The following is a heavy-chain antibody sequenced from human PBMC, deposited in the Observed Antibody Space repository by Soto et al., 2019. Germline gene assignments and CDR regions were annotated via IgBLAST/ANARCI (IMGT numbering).Heavy chain of an antibody. CDR1: GFTVSSNY. Sequence: EVQLVESGGGLIQPGGSLRLSCAASGFTVSSNYMSWVRQAPGKGLEWVSVIYSGGSTYYADSVKGRFTISRDISKNTLYLQMNTLRAEDTAMYYCARGYSGSWYFFDFWGQGTLVTVSS. CDR3: ARGYSGSWYFFDF. V-gene: IGHV3-53*01. J-gene: IGHJ4*02. CDR2: IYSGGST. D-gene: IGHD6-13*01.